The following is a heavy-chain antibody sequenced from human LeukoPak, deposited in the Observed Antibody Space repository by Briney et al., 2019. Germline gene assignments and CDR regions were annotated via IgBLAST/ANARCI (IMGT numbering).Heavy chain of an antibody. CDR1: GYTFTSYD. CDR3: ARGPRPDYYYCYYMDV. V-gene: IGHV1-8*01. J-gene: IGHJ6*03. CDR2: MNPNSGNT. Sequence: ASVKVSCKASGYTFTSYDINWVRQATGQGLEWMGWMNPNSGNTGYAQKFQGRVTMTRNTSISTAYMELSSLRSEDTAVYYCARGPRPDYYYCYYMDVWGKGTTVSVPS.